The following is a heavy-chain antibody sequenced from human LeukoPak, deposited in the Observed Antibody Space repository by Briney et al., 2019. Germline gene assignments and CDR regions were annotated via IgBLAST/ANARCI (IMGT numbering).Heavy chain of an antibody. J-gene: IGHJ4*02. V-gene: IGHV3-7*03. CDR3: ARDRWDIVVVPAAFNFDF. Sequence: GGSLRLSCAASGFTFSSYWMSWVRQAPGKGLEWVANIKEDGSEKYYVDSVKGRFTISRDNAKNSLYLQMNSLRVEDTAVYYCARDRWDIVVVPAAFNFDFWGQGTLVTVSS. D-gene: IGHD2-2*01. CDR1: GFTFSSYW. CDR2: IKEDGSEK.